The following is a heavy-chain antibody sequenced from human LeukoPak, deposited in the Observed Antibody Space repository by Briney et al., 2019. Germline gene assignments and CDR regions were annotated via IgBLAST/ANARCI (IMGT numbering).Heavy chain of an antibody. CDR2: IIPIFGTA. CDR3: ARDRCGGGSCYFDY. J-gene: IGHJ4*02. CDR1: GGTFSSYA. D-gene: IGHD2-15*01. Sequence: SVKVSCKASGGTFSSYAISWVRQAPGQGLEWMGGIIPIFGTANYAQKFQGRVTITADESTSTAYMELSSLRSEDTAVYYCARDRCGGGSCYFDYWGQGTLVTVSS. V-gene: IGHV1-69*13.